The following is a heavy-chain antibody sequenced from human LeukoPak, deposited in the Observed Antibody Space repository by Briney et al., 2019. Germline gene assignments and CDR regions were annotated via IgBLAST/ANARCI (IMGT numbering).Heavy chain of an antibody. Sequence: GGSLRLSCAASGFTFSSYAMSWVRQAPGKGLEWVLAISGSGGSTYYADSVKGRFTISRDNSKNTLYLQMNSLRAEDTAVYYCAKSPYYDSSSYPPFDYWGQGTLVTVSS. D-gene: IGHD3-22*01. CDR1: GFTFSSYA. J-gene: IGHJ4*02. CDR3: AKSPYYDSSSYPPFDY. CDR2: ISGSGGST. V-gene: IGHV3-23*01.